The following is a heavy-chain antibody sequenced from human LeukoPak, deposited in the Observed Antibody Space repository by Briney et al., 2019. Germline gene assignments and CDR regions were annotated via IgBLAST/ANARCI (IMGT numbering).Heavy chain of an antibody. V-gene: IGHV4-34*01. D-gene: IGHD6-13*01. Sequence: PSETLSLTCAVYGGSFSGYYWSWIRQPPGKGLEWIGEINHSGSTNHNPSLKSRVTISVDTSKNQFSLKLSSVTAADTAVYYCARVGYDAFDIWGQGTMVTVSS. J-gene: IGHJ3*02. CDR1: GGSFSGYY. CDR2: INHSGST. CDR3: ARVGYDAFDI.